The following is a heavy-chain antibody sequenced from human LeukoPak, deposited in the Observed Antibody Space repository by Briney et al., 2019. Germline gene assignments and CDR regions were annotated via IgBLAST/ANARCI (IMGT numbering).Heavy chain of an antibody. CDR2: IYYSGST. J-gene: IGHJ4*02. CDR1: GGSISSGGYY. Sequence: SQTLSLTCTVSGGSISSGGYYWSWIRQHPGKGLEWIGYIYYSGSTYYNPSLKSRVTISVDTSKNQFSLKLSSVTAADTAVYCCARVPTYYYDSSGRGVDYWGQGTLVTVSS. CDR3: ARVPTYYYDSSGRGVDY. D-gene: IGHD3-22*01. V-gene: IGHV4-31*03.